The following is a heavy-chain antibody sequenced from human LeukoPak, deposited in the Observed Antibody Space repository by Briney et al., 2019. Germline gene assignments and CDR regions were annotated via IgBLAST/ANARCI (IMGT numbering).Heavy chain of an antibody. Sequence: GGSLRLSCAASGFTFSTYWMSWVRQAPGKGLEWVANVKLDGSEKYYVDSVRGRFTISGDNAKNSLYLQMNSLRAEDTAVYYCASWSSSWPSWGQGTLVTVSS. V-gene: IGHV3-7*01. CDR2: VKLDGSEK. CDR1: GFTFSTYW. J-gene: IGHJ4*02. D-gene: IGHD6-13*01. CDR3: ASWSSSWPS.